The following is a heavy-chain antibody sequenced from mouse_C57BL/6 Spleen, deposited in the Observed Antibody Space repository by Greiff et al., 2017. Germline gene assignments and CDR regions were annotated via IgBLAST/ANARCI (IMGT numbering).Heavy chain of an antibody. CDR2: ISNGGGST. CDR1: GFTFSDYY. D-gene: IGHD2-5*01. J-gene: IGHJ2*01. Sequence: VQLKQSGGGLVQPGGSLKLSCAASGFTFSDYYMYWVRQTPEKRLEWVAYISNGGGSTYYPDTVKGRFTISRDNAKNTLYLQMSRLKSEDTAMYYCARRYSNYFDYWGQGTTLTVSS. CDR3: ARRYSNYFDY. V-gene: IGHV5-12*01.